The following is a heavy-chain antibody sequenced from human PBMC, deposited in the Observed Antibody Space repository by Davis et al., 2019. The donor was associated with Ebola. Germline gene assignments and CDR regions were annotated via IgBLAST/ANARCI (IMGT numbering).Heavy chain of an antibody. D-gene: IGHD2-8*01. CDR2: INPDSGAT. J-gene: IGHJ4*02. CDR1: GYTFTGYY. CDR3: ARDLIRTPFDY. Sequence: ASVKVSCKASGYTFTGYYMHWVRQAPGQGLEWMGWINPDSGATNYAQKVQGRVTMTRDTSITTAHMELSRLTSDDTAVYYCARDLIRTPFDYWGQGILVTVSS. V-gene: IGHV1-2*02.